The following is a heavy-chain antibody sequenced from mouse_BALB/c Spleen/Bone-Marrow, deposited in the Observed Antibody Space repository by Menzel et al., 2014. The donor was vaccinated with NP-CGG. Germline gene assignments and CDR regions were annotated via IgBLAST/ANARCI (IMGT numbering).Heavy chain of an antibody. Sequence: QFQLQQSGPELVVPVSSVKMSCKASDYTFTSYRMHWVKQRPGQGLEWIGMIDPSNSETRLNQKFKDKATLNVDKSSNTAYMHLSSLTSEDSAVYYCARTFQPRRAMVYWGQGPPVTTSS. CDR2: IDPSNSET. CDR1: DYTFTSYR. V-gene: IGHV1-74*01. J-gene: IGHJ4*01. CDR3: ARTFQPRRAMVY. D-gene: IGHD6-1*01.